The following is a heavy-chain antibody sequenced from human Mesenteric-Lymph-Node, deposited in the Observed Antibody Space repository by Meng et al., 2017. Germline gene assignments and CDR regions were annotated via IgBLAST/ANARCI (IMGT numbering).Heavy chain of an antibody. V-gene: IGHV1-2*02. J-gene: IGHJ4*02. CDR2: INPHSGDI. Sequence: ASVKVSCKASGYTFSGYYMHWVRQAPGQGLEWMGWINPHSGDINYAQKFQGRVTMTRDTSISTAYMELSRLRSDDTAVYYCARATTVVTPTDYWGQGTLVTVSS. CDR1: GYTFSGYY. D-gene: IGHD4-23*01. CDR3: ARATTVVTPTDY.